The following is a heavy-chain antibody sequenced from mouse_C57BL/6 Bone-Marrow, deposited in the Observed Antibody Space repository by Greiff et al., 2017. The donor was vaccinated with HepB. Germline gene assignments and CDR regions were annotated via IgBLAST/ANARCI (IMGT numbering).Heavy chain of an antibody. J-gene: IGHJ3*01. CDR1: GFTFSSYA. Sequence: EVQGVESGGGLVKPGGSLKLSCAASGFTFSSYAMSWVRQTPEKRLEWVATISDGGSYTYYPDNVKGRFTISRDNAKNNLYLQMSHLKSEDTAIYYCARRNWGCFAYWGQGTLVTVSA. CDR2: ISDGGSYT. CDR3: ARRNWGCFAY. V-gene: IGHV5-4*01. D-gene: IGHD4-1*01.